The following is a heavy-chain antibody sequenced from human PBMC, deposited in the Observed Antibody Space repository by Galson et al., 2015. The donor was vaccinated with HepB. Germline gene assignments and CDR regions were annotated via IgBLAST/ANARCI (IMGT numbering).Heavy chain of an antibody. V-gene: IGHV3-33*08. CDR1: GFTFSSYG. CDR3: AREAEMATTDAFDI. J-gene: IGHJ3*02. Sequence: SLRLSCAASGFTFSSYGMHWVRQAPGKGLEWVAVIWYDGSNKYYADSVKGRFTISRDNSKNTLYLQMNSLRAEDTAVYYCAREAEMATTDAFDIWGQGTMVTVSS. CDR2: IWYDGSNK. D-gene: IGHD5-24*01.